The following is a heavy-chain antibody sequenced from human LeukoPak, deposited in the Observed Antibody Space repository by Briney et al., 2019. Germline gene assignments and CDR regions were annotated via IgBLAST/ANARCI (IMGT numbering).Heavy chain of an antibody. Sequence: ASVKVSCKASGYTFTSYYMHWVRQAPGQGLEWMGIINPSGGSTSYAQKFQGRVTMTRDTSTSTVYMELSSLRSEDTAVYYCARDSFWLALAPNNDAFDIWGQGTMVTVSS. V-gene: IGHV1-46*01. CDR3: ARDSFWLALAPNNDAFDI. CDR2: INPSGGST. D-gene: IGHD6-19*01. CDR1: GYTFTSYY. J-gene: IGHJ3*02.